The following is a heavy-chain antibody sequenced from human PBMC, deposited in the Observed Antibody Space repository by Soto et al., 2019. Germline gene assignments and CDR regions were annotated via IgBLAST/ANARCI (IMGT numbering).Heavy chain of an antibody. D-gene: IGHD3-10*01. J-gene: IGHJ6*03. CDR1: GGSFSGYQ. CDR2: INDSGNI. Sequence: QVQLQQWGAGLLKPSETLSLTCAVYGGSFSGYQWSWIRQTPGKGLEWIGEINDSGNINYNPSLKSQVSIVVDTSKKQIFLKRSSVTAADTAVYYCARGLILWFGELSRRGGYYYYMDVWGKGTTVTVSS. CDR3: ARGLILWFGELSRRGGYYYYMDV. V-gene: IGHV4-34*01.